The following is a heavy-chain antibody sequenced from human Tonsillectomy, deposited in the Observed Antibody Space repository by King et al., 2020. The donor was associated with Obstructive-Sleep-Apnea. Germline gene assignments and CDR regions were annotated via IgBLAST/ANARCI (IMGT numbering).Heavy chain of an antibody. CDR1: GGSITSSTYY. CDR3: ARERYSNSWSASSYFQH. Sequence: LQLQESGPGLVKPSETLSLTCTVSGGSITSSTYYWGWIRQPPGKGLEWIGRIFYSGSTYYNPSLKSRVTISVDTSKNQFSLKLSSVTAADTAVYYCARERYSNSWSASSYFQHWGQGTLVTVSS. J-gene: IGHJ1*01. CDR2: IFYSGST. V-gene: IGHV4-39*07. D-gene: IGHD6-13*01.